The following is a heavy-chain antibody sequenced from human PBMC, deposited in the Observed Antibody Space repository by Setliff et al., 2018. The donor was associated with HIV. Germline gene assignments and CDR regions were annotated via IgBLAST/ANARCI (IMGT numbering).Heavy chain of an antibody. CDR2: IYWDDDK. Sequence: SGPTLVNPTQTLTLTCTFSDFLFSTNRVGVGWIRQPPGKALEWLALIYWDDDKRYSPSLKSRLTITKGTSKNQVVLTMTNMDPVDTATYYCAHNIDWGSDWYFDLWGRGTLVTVSS. D-gene: IGHD3-9*01. CDR3: AHNIDWGSDWYFDL. CDR1: DFLFSTNRVG. J-gene: IGHJ2*01. V-gene: IGHV2-5*02.